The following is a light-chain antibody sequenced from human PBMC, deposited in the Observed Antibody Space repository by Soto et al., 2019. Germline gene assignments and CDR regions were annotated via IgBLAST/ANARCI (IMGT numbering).Light chain of an antibody. V-gene: IGKV3-20*01. Sequence: IVLTQSSGTLSLSPGERATLSCRASQSVAYTYLAWYQQKPGQAPRLLIHGAFSSATGIPDRFSGSGSGTDFTLTISRLAFEDFAVYYCQQYGTSPLTFGGGTKVDIK. CDR1: QSVAYTY. J-gene: IGKJ4*01. CDR2: GAF. CDR3: QQYGTSPLT.